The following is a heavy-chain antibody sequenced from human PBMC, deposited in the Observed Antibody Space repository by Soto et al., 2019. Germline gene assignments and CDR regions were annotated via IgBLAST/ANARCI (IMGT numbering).Heavy chain of an antibody. CDR1: GFTFSDYY. D-gene: IGHD2-2*01. V-gene: IGHV3-11*05. CDR3: AREADCSSSSCPFDY. Sequence: QVQLVESGGGLVKPGGSLRLSCAASGFTFSDYYMNWIRQAPGKGLEWVSYISSSSNYANYADSVKGRFTISRDNAKKSVCLQMNSLRAEDTAVYYCAREADCSSSSCPFDYWGQGTLVTVSS. CDR2: ISSSSNYA. J-gene: IGHJ4*02.